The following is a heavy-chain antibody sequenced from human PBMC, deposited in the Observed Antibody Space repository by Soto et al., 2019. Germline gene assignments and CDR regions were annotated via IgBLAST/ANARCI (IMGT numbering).Heavy chain of an antibody. CDR1: GGTFSSYA. J-gene: IGHJ6*02. CDR2: IIPIFGTA. CDR3: ARGLWSGYTSLRNGMDV. Sequence: SVKVSCKASGGTFSSYAISWVRQAPGQGLEWMGGIIPIFGTANYAQKFQGRVTITADESTSTAYMELSSLRSEDTAVYYCARGLWSGYTSLRNGMDVWGQGTTVTVSS. D-gene: IGHD3-3*01. V-gene: IGHV1-69*13.